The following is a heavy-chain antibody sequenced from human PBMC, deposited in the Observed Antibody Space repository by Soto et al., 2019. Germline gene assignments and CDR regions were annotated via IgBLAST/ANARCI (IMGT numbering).Heavy chain of an antibody. CDR1: GFTFSSYS. J-gene: IGHJ4*02. V-gene: IGHV3-21*01. CDR3: ARLSSGWPNYYFDY. Sequence: EVQLVESGGGLVKPGGSLRLSCAASGFTFSSYSMNWVRQAPGKGLEWVSSISSSSYIYYADSVKGRFTISRDNAKNSLYLQMNSLRAEDTAVYYCARLSSGWPNYYFDYWGQGTLVTVSS. CDR2: ISSSSYI. D-gene: IGHD6-19*01.